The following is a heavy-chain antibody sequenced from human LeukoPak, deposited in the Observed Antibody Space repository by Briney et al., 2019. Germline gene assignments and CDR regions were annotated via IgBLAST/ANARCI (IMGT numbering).Heavy chain of an antibody. D-gene: IGHD2-2*01. V-gene: IGHV3-30*02. CDR1: GFTFSSYG. CDR3: AKGVERYQLLWFDY. CDR2: IRYDGSNK. J-gene: IGHJ4*02. Sequence: GGSLRLSCAASGFTFSSYGMHWVRQAPGKGLEWVAFIRYDGSNKYYADSVKGRFTISRDNSKNTLYLQMNSLRAEDTAVYYCAKGVERYQLLWFDYWGQGTLVTVSS.